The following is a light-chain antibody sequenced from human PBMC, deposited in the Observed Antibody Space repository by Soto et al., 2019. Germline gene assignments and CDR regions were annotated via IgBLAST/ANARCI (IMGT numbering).Light chain of an antibody. CDR2: WAS. J-gene: IGKJ4*01. CDR3: HHYINVPVT. V-gene: IGKV4-1*01. Sequence: DIVMTQSPDSLAVSLGETATIKCKSSESVLSSANNKNYLSWFQQKPGRPPKLLIYWASTRESGDPDRFSGSGSGPDFTLTISSLQAEDVAIYYCHHYINVPVTFGGGTEVEIK. CDR1: ESVLSSANNKNY.